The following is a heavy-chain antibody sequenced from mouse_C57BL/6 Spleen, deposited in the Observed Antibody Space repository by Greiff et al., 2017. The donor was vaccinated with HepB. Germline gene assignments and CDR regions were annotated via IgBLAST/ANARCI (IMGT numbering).Heavy chain of an antibody. J-gene: IGHJ1*03. CDR1: GYAFSSSW. D-gene: IGHD1-1*01. CDR2: IYPGDGDT. Sequence: VQLQQSGPELVKPGASVKISCKASGYAFSSSWMNWVKQRPGKGLEWIGRIYPGDGDTNYNGKFKGKATLTADKSSSTAYMQLSSLTSEDSAVYVCVRFYGTGYFDVWGTGTTVTVAS. V-gene: IGHV1-82*01. CDR3: VRFYGTGYFDV.